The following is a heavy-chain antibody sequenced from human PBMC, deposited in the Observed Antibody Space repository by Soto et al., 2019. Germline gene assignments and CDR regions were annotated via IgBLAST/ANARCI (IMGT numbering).Heavy chain of an antibody. CDR3: ARRESDIVVVPAAIAYYGMDV. D-gene: IGHD2-2*01. CDR2: IIPIFGTA. J-gene: IGHJ6*02. V-gene: IGHV1-69*01. Sequence: QVQLVQSGAEVKKPGSSVMVSCKASGGTFSSYAISWVRQAPGQGLEWMGGIIPIFGTANYAQKFQGRVTITADESTSTAYMELSSLRSEDTAVYYCARRESDIVVVPAAIAYYGMDVWGQGTTVTVSS. CDR1: GGTFSSYA.